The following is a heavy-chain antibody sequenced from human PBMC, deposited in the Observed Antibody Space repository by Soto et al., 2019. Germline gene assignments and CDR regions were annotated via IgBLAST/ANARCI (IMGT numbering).Heavy chain of an antibody. V-gene: IGHV1-69*08. Sequence: QVQLVQSGAEVKKPGSSVKVSCKASGGTFSSYTISWVRQAPGQGLEWMGRIIPILGIANYAQKLQGRVTITADKSTSTAYMELSSLRSEDTAVYYCARDALGYCSSTSCYGFDPWGQGTLVTVSS. CDR2: IIPILGIA. CDR3: ARDALGYCSSTSCYGFDP. J-gene: IGHJ5*02. CDR1: GGTFSSYT. D-gene: IGHD2-2*01.